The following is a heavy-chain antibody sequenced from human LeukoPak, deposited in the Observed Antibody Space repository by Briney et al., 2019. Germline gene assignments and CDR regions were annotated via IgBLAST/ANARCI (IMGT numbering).Heavy chain of an antibody. CDR3: ARDPGRHYFDY. V-gene: IGHV3-23*01. CDR1: GFTFSSYA. Sequence: GGSLRLSCAASGFTFSSYAMTWVRQAPGKGLEWVSGISGSGISTYYADSVKGRFTVSRDSSKNTLYLQMNGLRAEDTAVYFCARDPGRHYFDYWGQGTLVTVSS. J-gene: IGHJ4*02. CDR2: ISGSGIST.